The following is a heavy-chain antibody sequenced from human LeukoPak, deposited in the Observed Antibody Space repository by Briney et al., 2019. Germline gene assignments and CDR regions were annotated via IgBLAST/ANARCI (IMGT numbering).Heavy chain of an antibody. CDR1: GFTFSSYW. V-gene: IGHV3-7*01. Sequence: GGSLRLSCAASGFTFSSYWMSWVRQAPGKGLEWVANIKQDGSEKYYVDSVKGRFTISRDNAKNSLYLQMNSLRAEDTAVYYCARTSPFDYDSSGYPTYYFDYWGQGTLVTVSS. CDR3: ARTSPFDYDSSGYPTYYFDY. J-gene: IGHJ4*02. D-gene: IGHD3-22*01. CDR2: IKQDGSEK.